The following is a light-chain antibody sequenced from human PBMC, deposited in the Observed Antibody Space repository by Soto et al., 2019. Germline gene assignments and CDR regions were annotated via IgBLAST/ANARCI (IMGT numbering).Light chain of an antibody. J-gene: IGLJ1*01. CDR2: EVS. CDR1: SSDIGAYDY. V-gene: IGLV2-14*01. Sequence: QSALTQPASVSGSPGQSITVSCTGTSSDIGAYDYVSWYRQHPGKAPKVIISEVSKRPSGVSHRFSGSKSGNTASLTISGLQAEDEADYYCSSYTSSSTVGVFGTGTKVTVL. CDR3: SSYTSSSTVGV.